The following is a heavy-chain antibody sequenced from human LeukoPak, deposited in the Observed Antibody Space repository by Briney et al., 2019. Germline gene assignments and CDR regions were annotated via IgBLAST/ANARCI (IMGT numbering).Heavy chain of an antibody. CDR1: GYTFTSYD. Sequence: GASVKVSCKASGYTFTSYDINWVRQATGQGLEWMGWMNPNSGNTGYAQKFQGRVTMTRNTSISTAYMELSSLRSEDTAVYYCARGSRVLRYFDWTYWGQGTLVTVSS. D-gene: IGHD3-9*01. CDR2: MNPNSGNT. J-gene: IGHJ4*02. CDR3: ARGSRVLRYFDWTY. V-gene: IGHV1-8*01.